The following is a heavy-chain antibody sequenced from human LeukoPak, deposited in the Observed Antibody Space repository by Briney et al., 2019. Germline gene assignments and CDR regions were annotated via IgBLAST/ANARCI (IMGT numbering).Heavy chain of an antibody. CDR2: ISHDGNNK. D-gene: IGHD7-27*01. CDR3: ARDWGNWGYGWYFDH. Sequence: GGSLRLSCAASGFTFSTYGIHWVRQAPGKGLEWVAVISHDGNNKYYVDSVKGRFTISRDNSKNTLYLQMNSLRAEDTAVYYCARDWGNWGYGWYFDHWGQGTPVTVSS. V-gene: IGHV3-30*03. CDR1: GFTFSTYG. J-gene: IGHJ4*02.